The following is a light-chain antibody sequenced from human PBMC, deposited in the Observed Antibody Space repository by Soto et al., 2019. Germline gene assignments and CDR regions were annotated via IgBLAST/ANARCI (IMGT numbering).Light chain of an antibody. CDR1: QSVSSN. Sequence: MTQSPSTLPASVGDRVTITCRSSQSVSSNLAWYQQKPGQAPRLLIYGASTRATGIPARFSGSGSGTESTLTISSLQPDDFATYYCQHYNSYPWTFGQGTKVDIK. J-gene: IGKJ1*01. CDR3: QHYNSYPWT. V-gene: IGKV3-15*01. CDR2: GAS.